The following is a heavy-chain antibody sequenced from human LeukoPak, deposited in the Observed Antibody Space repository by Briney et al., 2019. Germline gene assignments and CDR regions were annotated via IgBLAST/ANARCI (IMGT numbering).Heavy chain of an antibody. D-gene: IGHD3-10*01. CDR2: ISYDGSNK. Sequence: GGSLRLSCAASGFTFSIYGIHWVRQAPGKGLEWVAVISYDGSNKYYADSVKGRFTISRDNSKNTLYLQMNSLRAEDTAVYYCAKVAGNSADNYSAGSYRDSDYWGQGTLVTVSS. CDR1: GFTFSIYG. V-gene: IGHV3-30*18. J-gene: IGHJ4*02. CDR3: AKVAGNSADNYSAGSYRDSDY.